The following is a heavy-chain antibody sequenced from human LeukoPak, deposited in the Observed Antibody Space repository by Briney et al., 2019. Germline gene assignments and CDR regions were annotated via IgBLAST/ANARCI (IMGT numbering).Heavy chain of an antibody. CDR2: IKSKTDGGTT. Sequence: PGGSLRLSCAASGFTFSNAWMSWVRQAPGKGLEWVGRIKSKTDGGTTDYAAPVKGRFTISRDNSKNTLYLQMNSLRAEDTAVYYCARSSGSYYNADAFDIWGQGTMVTVSS. V-gene: IGHV3-15*01. CDR1: GFTFSNAW. D-gene: IGHD1-26*01. J-gene: IGHJ3*02. CDR3: ARSSGSYYNADAFDI.